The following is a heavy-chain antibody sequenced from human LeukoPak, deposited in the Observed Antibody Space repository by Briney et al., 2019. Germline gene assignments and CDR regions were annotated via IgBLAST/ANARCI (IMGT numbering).Heavy chain of an antibody. Sequence: GASVKVSCKTSGYTFTGSYVHWVRRAPGRDLEWMGRINSNTGGTTYIQKFQGRVTMTRDTSISTAYMELSRLRSDDTAVYYCALEKWELLADAFDIWGQGTMVTVSS. CDR3: ALEKWELLADAFDI. V-gene: IGHV1-2*06. J-gene: IGHJ3*02. D-gene: IGHD1-26*01. CDR2: INSNTGGT. CDR1: GYTFTGSY.